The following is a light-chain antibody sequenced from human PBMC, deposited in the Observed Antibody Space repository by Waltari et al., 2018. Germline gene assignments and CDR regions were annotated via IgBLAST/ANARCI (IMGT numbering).Light chain of an antibody. J-gene: IGKJ2*01. CDR3: QQYNNWPPYT. CDR2: GAS. CDR1: QSVSSN. V-gene: IGKV3-15*01. Sequence: EIVMTQSPANMSVSPGQRVTFSCRASQSVSSNLAWYQQKPGQAPRLLIYGASTRATGIPTRFSGSGSGTEFTLTISSMQSEDFAVYYCQQYNNWPPYTFGQGTKLEIK.